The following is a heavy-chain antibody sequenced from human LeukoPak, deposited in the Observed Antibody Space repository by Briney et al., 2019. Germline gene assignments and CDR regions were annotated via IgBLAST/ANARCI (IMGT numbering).Heavy chain of an antibody. V-gene: IGHV1-69*05. CDR3: ATQAAPTSYYYYYMDV. CDR1: GGTFSSYA. Sequence: GSSVKVSCKASGGTFSSYAISWVRQAPGQGLEWMGGIIPIFGTANYAQKFQGRVTITTDESTSTAYMELSSLRSEDTAVYYCATQAAPTSYYYYYMDVWGKGTTVTVSS. CDR2: IIPIFGTA. J-gene: IGHJ6*03. D-gene: IGHD6-13*01.